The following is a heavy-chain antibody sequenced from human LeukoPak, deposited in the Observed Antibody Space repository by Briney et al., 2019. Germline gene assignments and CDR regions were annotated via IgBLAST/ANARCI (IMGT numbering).Heavy chain of an antibody. D-gene: IGHD6-6*01. CDR3: ARTSIAARRADFDY. Sequence: ASVRVSCKPSGYTFTDYYIHWVRQAPGHGLEWMGWINSNSGGTSYAQKFQGRVTLTRDTPTRTAYMELNRLTSDDTAVYYCARTSIAARRADFDYWGQGTVVTVSS. J-gene: IGHJ4*02. CDR2: INSNSGGT. CDR1: GYTFTDYY. V-gene: IGHV1-2*02.